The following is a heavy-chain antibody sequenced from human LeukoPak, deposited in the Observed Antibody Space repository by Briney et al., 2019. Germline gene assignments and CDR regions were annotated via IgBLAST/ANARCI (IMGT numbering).Heavy chain of an antibody. V-gene: IGHV4-34*01. CDR1: GGSFSGYY. CDR3: ARESNSGYYRFDF. J-gene: IGHJ4*02. D-gene: IGHD3-22*01. CDR2: INHSGST. Sequence: PSETLSLTCAVYGGSFSGYYWSWIRQSPGKGLEWIGEINHSGSTHYNPSLKSRVIISVDTSKRRFFLKLNSVTAADTAVYYCARESNSGYYRFDFWGQGSPVTVSS.